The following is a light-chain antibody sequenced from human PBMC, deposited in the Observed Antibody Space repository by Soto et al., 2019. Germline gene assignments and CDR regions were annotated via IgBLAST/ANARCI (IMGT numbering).Light chain of an antibody. CDR3: QQYDNLPWT. CDR2: DAS. V-gene: IGKV1-33*01. Sequence: DIQMTQSPSSLSASVGDRVTITCQASQDISNYLNWYQQKPGKAPKLLIYDASNLETGYPSRFSRSGSGTNFTYTISSLQPEDIATYYCQQYDNLPWTFGQGTKVEIK. CDR1: QDISNY. J-gene: IGKJ1*01.